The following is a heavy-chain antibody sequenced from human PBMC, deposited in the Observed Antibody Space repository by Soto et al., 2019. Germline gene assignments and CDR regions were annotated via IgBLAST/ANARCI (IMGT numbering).Heavy chain of an antibody. CDR3: ARRGIAVAGTEGNWFDP. CDR1: GYTFTCYY. V-gene: IGHV1-2*04. J-gene: IGHJ5*02. Sequence: ASVKGSCKASGYTFTCYYMHWVRRAPGQGLEWMGWINPNSGGTNYAQKFQGWVTMTRDTSISTAYMELSRLRSDDTAVYYCARRGIAVAGTEGNWFDPWGQGTLVTVSS. CDR2: INPNSGGT. D-gene: IGHD6-19*01.